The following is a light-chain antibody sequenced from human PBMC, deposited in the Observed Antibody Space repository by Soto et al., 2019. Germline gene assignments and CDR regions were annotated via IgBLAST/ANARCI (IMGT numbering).Light chain of an antibody. Sequence: DIQLTQSPSSLSASVGDGITITCRSSQSISRYLNWYQQRPGTAPKVLIFGANSLQSGVPSRFSGSGSGTEFTLTISSLQPEDFATYYCQQSYSTPQTFGQGTKVDIK. CDR2: GAN. CDR1: QSISRY. CDR3: QQSYSTPQT. J-gene: IGKJ1*01. V-gene: IGKV1-39*01.